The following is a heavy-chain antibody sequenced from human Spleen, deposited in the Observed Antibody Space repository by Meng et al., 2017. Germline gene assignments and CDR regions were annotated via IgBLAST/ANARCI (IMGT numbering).Heavy chain of an antibody. Sequence: SETLSLTCTVSGGSISSGSYYWSWIRQPAGKGLEWIGRIYTSGSTNYNPSLKSRVTISVDTSKNQFSLKLSSVTAADTAVYYCARDPDYYGSGSWDWGQGTLVTGSS. J-gene: IGHJ4*02. CDR1: GGSISSGSYY. CDR3: ARDPDYYGSGSWD. D-gene: IGHD3-10*01. V-gene: IGHV4-61*02. CDR2: IYTSGST.